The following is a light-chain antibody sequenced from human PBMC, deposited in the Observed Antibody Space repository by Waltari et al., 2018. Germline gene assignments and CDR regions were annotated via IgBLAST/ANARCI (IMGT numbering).Light chain of an antibody. V-gene: IGLV3-21*02. CDR2: DDR. J-gene: IGLJ2*01. CDR1: NIGHKI. Sequence: SYVVTQPPSVSVAPGQTARITCGGNNIGHKIEHWYQQKPGQAPVLVVYDDRDRPPGLPERFAGSKSANTATLTITGVVAGDEADYYCQVWDTSTDHVVFGGGTKLTVL. CDR3: QVWDTSTDHVV.